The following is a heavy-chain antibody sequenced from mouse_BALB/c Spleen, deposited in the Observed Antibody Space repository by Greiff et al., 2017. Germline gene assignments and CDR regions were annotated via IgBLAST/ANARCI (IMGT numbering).Heavy chain of an antibody. V-gene: IGHV5-17*02. CDR1: GFTFSSFG. D-gene: IGHD1-2*01. CDR3: ARSNSLLRRRAMDY. CDR2: ISSGSSTI. J-gene: IGHJ4*01. Sequence: EVMLVESGGGLVQPGGSRKLSCAASGFTFSSFGMHWVRQAPAKGLEWVAYISSGSSTIYYADTVKGRFTISRDNPKNTLFLQMTSLRSEDTAMYYCARSNSLLRRRAMDYWGQGTSVTVSS.